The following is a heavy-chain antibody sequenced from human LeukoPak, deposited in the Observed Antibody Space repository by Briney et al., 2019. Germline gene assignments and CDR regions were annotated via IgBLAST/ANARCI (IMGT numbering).Heavy chain of an antibody. V-gene: IGHV1-2*02. CDR2: INPNSGGS. Sequence: ASVKVSCKASGYTFPANYMHWVRQAPGQGLEWMGWINPNSGGSNYAQKLQGRVTMTTDTSTSTAYMELRSLRSDDTAVYYCARADLYDSSGYWGQGTLVTVSS. CDR3: ARADLYDSSGY. CDR1: GYTFPANY. J-gene: IGHJ4*02. D-gene: IGHD3-22*01.